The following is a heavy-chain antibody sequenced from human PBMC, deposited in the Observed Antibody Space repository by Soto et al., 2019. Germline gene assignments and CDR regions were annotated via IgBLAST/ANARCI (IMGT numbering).Heavy chain of an antibody. Sequence: QVQLVQSGAEVKKPGASVKVSCKASGYTFTSYYMHWVRQAPGQGLEWMGIINPSGGSTSYAQKFQGRVTMTMDTSTSTVYMELSSLRSEDTAVYYCAGVGRGRHPGIAAAATQTNYYYYGMDVWGQGTTVTVSS. CDR2: INPSGGST. CDR3: AGVGRGRHPGIAAAATQTNYYYYGMDV. CDR1: GYTFTSYY. V-gene: IGHV1-46*01. D-gene: IGHD6-13*01. J-gene: IGHJ6*02.